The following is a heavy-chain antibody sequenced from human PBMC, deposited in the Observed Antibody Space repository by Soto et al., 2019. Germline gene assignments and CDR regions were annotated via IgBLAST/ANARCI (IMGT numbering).Heavy chain of an antibody. Sequence: LGESLKISCKGSGYSFTSYWIGWVRQMPGKGLEWMGIIYPGDSDTRYSPSFQGQVTISADKSISTAYLQWSSLKASDTAMYYCARHRRGYCSGGSCYPQGFYYYGMDVWGQGTTVTV. CDR1: GYSFTSYW. CDR3: ARHRRGYCSGGSCYPQGFYYYGMDV. J-gene: IGHJ6*02. D-gene: IGHD2-15*01. V-gene: IGHV5-51*01. CDR2: IYPGDSDT.